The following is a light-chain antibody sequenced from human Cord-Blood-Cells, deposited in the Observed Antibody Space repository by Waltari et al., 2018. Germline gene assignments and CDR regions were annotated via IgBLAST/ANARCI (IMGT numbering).Light chain of an antibody. Sequence: SYELTQQHSVSVSPGQTASLTCSGDKVGAEHACWYQQKPGQSPVLVIYQDSKRPSGIPERFSGSNSGNTATLTISGTQAMDEADYYCQAWDSSVVFGGGTKLTVL. CDR1: KVGAEH. CDR3: QAWDSSVV. CDR2: QDS. V-gene: IGLV3-1*01. J-gene: IGLJ2*01.